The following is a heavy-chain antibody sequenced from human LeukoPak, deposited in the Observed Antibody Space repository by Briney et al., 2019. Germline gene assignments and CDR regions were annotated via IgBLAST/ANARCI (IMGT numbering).Heavy chain of an antibody. D-gene: IGHD6-19*01. CDR1: GYTFTGYY. V-gene: IGHV1-2*02. Sequence: ASVNVSCKASGYTFTGYYMHWVRQAPGQGLGWMGRINPNSGGTNYAQKFQGRVTMTRDTSISTAYMELSRLRSDDTAVYYCATVPSSGWPIDYWGQGTLVTVSS. J-gene: IGHJ4*02. CDR2: INPNSGGT. CDR3: ATVPSSGWPIDY.